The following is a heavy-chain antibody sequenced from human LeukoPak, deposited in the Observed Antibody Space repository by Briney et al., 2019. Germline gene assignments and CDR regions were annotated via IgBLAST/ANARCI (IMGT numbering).Heavy chain of an antibody. D-gene: IGHD2-15*01. V-gene: IGHV3-7*01. CDR1: GFSLSAYW. J-gene: IGHJ4*02. CDR3: ARDNTYCSGSRRYDRFDY. Sequence: GGSLRLSCAASGFSLSAYWMTWVRQAPGKGLEWVANINRDGSQKNHVDSVKGRFTISRDNAKNSLYLQMNSLTAEDTAVYYCARDNTYCSGSRRYDRFDYWGQGTLVAVSS. CDR2: INRDGSQK.